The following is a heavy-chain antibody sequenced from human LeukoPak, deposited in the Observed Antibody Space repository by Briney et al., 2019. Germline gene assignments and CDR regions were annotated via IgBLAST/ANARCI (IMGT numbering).Heavy chain of an antibody. J-gene: IGHJ4*02. V-gene: IGHV1-24*01. Sequence: ASVKVSCKVSGYTLTELSMHWVRQAPGKGLEWMGGFDPEDGETIYAQKSQGRVTMTEDTSTDTAYMELSSLRSEDTAVYYCATGWAYPLTIFGDADYWGQGTLVTVSS. CDR3: ATGWAYPLTIFGDADY. CDR2: FDPEDGET. D-gene: IGHD3-3*01. CDR1: GYTLTELS.